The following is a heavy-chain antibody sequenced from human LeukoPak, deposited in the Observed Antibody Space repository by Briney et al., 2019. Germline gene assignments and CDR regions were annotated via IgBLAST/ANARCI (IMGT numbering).Heavy chain of an antibody. J-gene: IGHJ4*02. D-gene: IGHD2-21*02. V-gene: IGHV4-34*01. CDR3: ARVVCGGGGGCYYDY. CDR2: INHSGST. Sequence: ETLSLACAVYGGSFSGYYWSWIRQPPGKGLEWIWDINHSGSTNYNPSLKGRVTISVDTSKNQFSLKMSCVTAADTAVYYCARVVCGGGGGCYYDYWGQGTLVTVSS. CDR1: GGSFSGYY.